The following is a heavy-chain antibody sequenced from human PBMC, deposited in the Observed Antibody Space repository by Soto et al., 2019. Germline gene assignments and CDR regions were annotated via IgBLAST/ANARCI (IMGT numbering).Heavy chain of an antibody. CDR1: GGTFSSYA. CDR3: ARAPGSSGSYYYYYGMDV. J-gene: IGHJ6*02. V-gene: IGHV1-69*06. Sequence: QVPLVQSGAEVKKPGSSVKVSFKASGGTFSSYAISWVRQAPGQGLEWMGGIIPIFGTANYAQKFQGRVTITADKSTSTAYMELSSLRSEDTAVYYCARAPGSSGSYYYYYGMDVWGQGTTGTVSS. D-gene: IGHD3-10*01. CDR2: IIPIFGTA.